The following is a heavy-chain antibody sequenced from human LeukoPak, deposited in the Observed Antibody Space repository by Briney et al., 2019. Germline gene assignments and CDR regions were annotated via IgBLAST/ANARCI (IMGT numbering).Heavy chain of an antibody. J-gene: IGHJ5*02. CDR2: INHSGST. V-gene: IGHV4-34*01. Sequence: SETLSLTCAVYGGPFSGYYWSWIRQPPGKGLEWIGEINHSGSTNYNPSLKSRVTISVDTSKNQFSLKLSSVTAADTAVYYCARRNGYCSSTSCSTYNWFDPWGQGTLVTVSS. CDR1: GGPFSGYY. D-gene: IGHD2-2*02. CDR3: ARRNGYCSSTSCSTYNWFDP.